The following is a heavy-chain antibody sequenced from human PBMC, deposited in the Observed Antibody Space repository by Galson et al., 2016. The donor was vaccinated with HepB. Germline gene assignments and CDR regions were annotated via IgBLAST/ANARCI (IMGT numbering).Heavy chain of an antibody. J-gene: IGHJ4*02. D-gene: IGHD5-18*01. Sequence: SLRLSCAASGFTYDTYALSWVRQAPGKGLEWVSSISRTGEYTYYADSVKGRFTMSRDNPTNRLDLQMNSLRADDTAVYYCVKGLQLWLRGAFDSWGQGALVTVSS. CDR3: VKGLQLWLRGAFDS. CDR1: GFTYDTYA. CDR2: ISRTGEYT. V-gene: IGHV3-23*01.